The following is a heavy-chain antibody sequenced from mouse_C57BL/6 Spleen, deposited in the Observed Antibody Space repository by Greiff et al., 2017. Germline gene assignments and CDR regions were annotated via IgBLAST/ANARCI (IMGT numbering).Heavy chain of an antibody. D-gene: IGHD2-3*01. CDR1: GYTFTDYE. CDR3: TRLDGYWYFDV. J-gene: IGHJ1*03. V-gene: IGHV1-15*01. Sequence: VQLQQSGAELVRPGASVTLSCKASGYTFTDYEMHWVKQTPVHGLEWIGAIDPETGGTAYNQKFKGKAILTADKSSSTAYMELRSLTSEDSAVYYCTRLDGYWYFDVWGTGTTVTVSS. CDR2: IDPETGGT.